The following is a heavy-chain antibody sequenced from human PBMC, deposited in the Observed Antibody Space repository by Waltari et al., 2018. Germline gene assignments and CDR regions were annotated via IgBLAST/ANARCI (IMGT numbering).Heavy chain of an antibody. Sequence: EVQLVESGGGLVKPGGSLRLSCAASGFTFSSYSMNWVRQAPGKGLEWVSSISSSSSYIYYADSVKGGFTISRDNAKNSLYLQMNSLRAEDTAVDYCAREAYGSGKRGSSGYGMDVWGQGTTVTVSS. CDR3: AREAYGSGKRGSSGYGMDV. D-gene: IGHD3-10*01. CDR1: GFTFSSYS. J-gene: IGHJ6*02. V-gene: IGHV3-21*01. CDR2: ISSSSSYI.